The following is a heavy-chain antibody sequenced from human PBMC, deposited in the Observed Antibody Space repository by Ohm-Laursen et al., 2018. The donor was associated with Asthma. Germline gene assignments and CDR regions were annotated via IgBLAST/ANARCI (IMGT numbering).Heavy chain of an antibody. CDR1: GFSFSGHW. CDR3: ARDVMEWYLPAFDF. V-gene: IGHV3-30-3*01. D-gene: IGHD3-3*01. J-gene: IGHJ4*02. CDR2: GGSYYDGGLK. Sequence: SLRLSCSAFGFSFSGHWMSWVRQAPGKGLEWVAVGGSYYDGGLKYYADSVNGRFTVSRDDSKNTLYLQMNSLRPDDTAVYYCARDVMEWYLPAFDFWGQGTLVTVSS.